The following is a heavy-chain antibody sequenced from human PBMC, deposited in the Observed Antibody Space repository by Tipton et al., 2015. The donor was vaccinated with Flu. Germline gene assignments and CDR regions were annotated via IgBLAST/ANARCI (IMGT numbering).Heavy chain of an antibody. D-gene: IGHD1-26*01. CDR1: GFTFSNAW. Sequence: SLRLSCAASGFTFSNAWMSWVRQAPGKGLEWIGRIKDKSDGGTTDYAAPVKGRFTISRDDSEYTLYLQMNSLKTEDTAVYYCASNTRGSVCDVWGQGIMVTVSS. CDR2: IKDKSDGGTT. V-gene: IGHV3-15*01. J-gene: IGHJ3*01. CDR3: ASNTRGSVCDV.